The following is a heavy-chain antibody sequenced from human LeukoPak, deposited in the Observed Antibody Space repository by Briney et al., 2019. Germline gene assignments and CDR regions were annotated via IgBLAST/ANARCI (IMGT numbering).Heavy chain of an antibody. CDR2: ISISSTI. D-gene: IGHD3-10*01. Sequence: GGSLRLSCAASGFTFSDYYMNWVRQAPGKGLEWFSSISISSTIYYADSVKGRFTISRDNAKNSLYLQMNSLRAEDTAVYYCARAPGEYYGSGRTYWFDPWGQGTLVTVSS. CDR1: GFTFSDYY. J-gene: IGHJ5*02. V-gene: IGHV3-69-1*01. CDR3: ARAPGEYYGSGRTYWFDP.